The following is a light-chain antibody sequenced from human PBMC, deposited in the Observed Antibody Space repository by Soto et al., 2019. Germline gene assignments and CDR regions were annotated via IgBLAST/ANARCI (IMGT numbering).Light chain of an antibody. V-gene: IGKV1-8*01. J-gene: IGKJ5*01. CDR1: QGISSY. CDR3: QQYNNWPIT. CDR2: AAS. Sequence: AIRMTQSPSSLSASTGDIVTINCRASQGISSYLAWYQQKPGKAPKLLIYAASTLQSGVPSRFSGSGSGTDFTLTISSLQPEDFAFYYCQQYNNWPITFGQGTRLANK.